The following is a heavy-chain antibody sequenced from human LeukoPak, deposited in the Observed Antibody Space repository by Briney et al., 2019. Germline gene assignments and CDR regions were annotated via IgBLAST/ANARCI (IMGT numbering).Heavy chain of an antibody. J-gene: IGHJ4*02. CDR1: GFTFSSYE. CDR2: IGISGSTI. V-gene: IGHV3-48*03. Sequence: AGGSLRLSCAASGFTFSSYEMTWVRQAPGKGLEWVSFIGISGSTISYADSVKGRFPISRDDAENTLYLHMYNLRVEDTVIDYCARKGEGLHYWGQGTLVTVSS. CDR3: ARKGEGLHY. D-gene: IGHD1-26*01.